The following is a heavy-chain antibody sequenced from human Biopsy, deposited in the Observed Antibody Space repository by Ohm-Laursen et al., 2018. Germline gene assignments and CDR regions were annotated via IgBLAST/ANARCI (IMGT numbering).Heavy chain of an antibody. J-gene: IGHJ1*01. CDR1: GGAFTGYY. Sequence: SETLSLTCTVSGGAFTGYYWTWIRQPPGQGLEWIGHISHTGYTSYKSSLKSRVTISLDTSRKHFSLRLTSLAAADTAVYYCARGSNEYGGLYFPHWGQGTLVTVSS. CDR3: ARGSNEYGGLYFPH. CDR2: ISHTGYT. V-gene: IGHV4-59*08. D-gene: IGHD4-23*01.